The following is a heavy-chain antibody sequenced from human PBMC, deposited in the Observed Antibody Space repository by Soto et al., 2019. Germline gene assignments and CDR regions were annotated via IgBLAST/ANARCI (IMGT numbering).Heavy chain of an antibody. J-gene: IGHJ3*02. CDR2: FDPEDGET. D-gene: IGHD2-2*02. CDR3: ATQRIIVVVPAAIRGYAFDI. CDR1: GYTLADLS. Sequence: EPSVKVSWKVSGYTLADLSMRWVRQAPGKGLEWMGGFDPEDGETIYAQKFQGRVTMTEDTSTDTAYMELSSLRSEDTAVYYCATQRIIVVVPAAIRGYAFDIWGQGTMVTVS. V-gene: IGHV1-24*01.